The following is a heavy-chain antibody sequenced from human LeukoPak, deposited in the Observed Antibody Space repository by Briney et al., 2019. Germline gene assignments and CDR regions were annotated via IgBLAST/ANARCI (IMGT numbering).Heavy chain of an antibody. CDR3: ARGRSSWIQLWLRAVYYFDY. CDR1: GGSISSGGYS. CDR2: INHSGST. Sequence: SQTLSLTCAVSGGSISSGGYSWSWIRQPPGKGLEWIGEINHSGSTNYNPSLKSRVTISVDTSKNQFSLKLSSVTAADTAVYYCARGRSSWIQLWLRAVYYFDYWGQGTLVTVSS. V-gene: IGHV4-30-2*01. J-gene: IGHJ4*02. D-gene: IGHD5-18*01.